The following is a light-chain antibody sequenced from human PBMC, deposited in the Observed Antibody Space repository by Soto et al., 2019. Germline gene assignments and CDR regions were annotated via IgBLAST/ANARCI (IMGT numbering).Light chain of an antibody. CDR3: HHYGYGADT. Sequence: ELVLTQSPGTLSLSPGERATLSCRASESVRNNSLAWYQQHPGQAPRLLIFGASSRGTGIPDRITGSGSGADFSLTISRLEPEDSAVYFCHHYGYGADTFGQGTKLEIK. V-gene: IGKV3-20*01. CDR1: ESVRNNS. CDR2: GAS. J-gene: IGKJ2*01.